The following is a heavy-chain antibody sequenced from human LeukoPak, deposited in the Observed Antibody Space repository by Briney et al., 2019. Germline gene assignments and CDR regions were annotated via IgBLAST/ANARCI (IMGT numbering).Heavy chain of an antibody. CDR1: GFTFRSYS. J-gene: IGHJ4*02. CDR3: ARAAMVQGVDYFDF. V-gene: IGHV3-23*01. CDR2: ISGGGDTT. D-gene: IGHD3-10*01. Sequence: GGSLRLSCAASGFTFRSYSMAWVRQAPGKGLEWVSVISGGGDTTYYADSVEGRFTISRDNSKNTLYLQMNSLRAEDTAVYYCARAAMVQGVDYFDFWGQGTLVTVSS.